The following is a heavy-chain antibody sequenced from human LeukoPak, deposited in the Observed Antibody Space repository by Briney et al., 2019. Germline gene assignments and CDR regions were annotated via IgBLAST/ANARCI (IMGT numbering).Heavy chain of an antibody. CDR1: GGTFSSYA. D-gene: IGHD2-21*01. V-gene: IGHV1-69*01. CDR3: ARQLSESIKPLDY. J-gene: IGHJ4*02. CDR2: IIPIFGTA. Sequence: ASVKVSCKASGGTFSSYAISWVRQAPGQGLEWMGGIIPIFGTANYAQKFQGRVMITADESTSTAYMELSSLRSEDTAVYYCARQLSESIKPLDYWGQGTLVTVSS.